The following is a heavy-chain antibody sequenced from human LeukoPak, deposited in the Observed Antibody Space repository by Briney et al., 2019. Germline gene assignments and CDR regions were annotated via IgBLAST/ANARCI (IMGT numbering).Heavy chain of an antibody. CDR3: AKPPIRGDHAY. J-gene: IGHJ4*02. CDR1: GFTFSSYA. Sequence: GGSLRLSCAASGFTFSSYAMSWVRQAPGKGLEWVSAISGSGGSTYYADSVKGRFTISRDNSKSTLYLQMNSLRAEDTAVYYCAKPPIRGDHAYWGQGTLVTVSS. CDR2: ISGSGGST. V-gene: IGHV3-23*01. D-gene: IGHD2-21*02.